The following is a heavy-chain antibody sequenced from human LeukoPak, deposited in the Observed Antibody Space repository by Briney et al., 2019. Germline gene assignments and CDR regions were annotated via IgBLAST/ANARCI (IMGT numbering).Heavy chain of an antibody. J-gene: IGHJ4*02. D-gene: IGHD2-2*01. CDR3: ARREGGGYCASSGCSSFDY. Sequence: GESLKISCKGSEYSFTNWWIGWVRQKPGRGLEWMGLIYPENSYARYSPSLQGQVIMSVDKSISTAYLQWNNLKASDTAMYYCARREGGGYCASSGCSSFDYWGQGTLVTVSS. CDR1: EYSFTNWW. CDR2: IYPENSYA. V-gene: IGHV5-51*01.